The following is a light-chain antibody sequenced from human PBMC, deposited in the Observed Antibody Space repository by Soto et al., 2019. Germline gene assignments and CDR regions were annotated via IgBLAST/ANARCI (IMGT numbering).Light chain of an antibody. CDR1: QTISSW. CDR3: QQYNSYLRT. CDR2: KAS. V-gene: IGKV1-5*03. J-gene: IGKJ1*01. Sequence: DVKMSQSPSTLSASVGDRVTITCRASQTISSWLAWYQQKPGKAPKVLIYKASTLDSGVPSRFSGSGSGTDFTLTISSLQPEDFATYYCQQYNSYLRTFGQGTMVDVK.